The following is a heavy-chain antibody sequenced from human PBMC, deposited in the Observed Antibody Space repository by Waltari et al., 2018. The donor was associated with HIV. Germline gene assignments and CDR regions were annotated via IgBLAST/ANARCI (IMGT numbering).Heavy chain of an antibody. V-gene: IGHV5-51*03. J-gene: IGHJ3*01. Sequence: EVQLVQSGAEVKKPGESLKISGQGSGFSFTNYWIGWVRQLTVKGLELMGIIHPGDSDTRYSPSFQGQVTISADKSTNTAYLQWSGLKASDTAMYYCGRLEDNAVDFWGQGTMVTVPS. CDR3: GRLEDNAVDF. CDR2: IHPGDSDT. CDR1: GFSFTNYW.